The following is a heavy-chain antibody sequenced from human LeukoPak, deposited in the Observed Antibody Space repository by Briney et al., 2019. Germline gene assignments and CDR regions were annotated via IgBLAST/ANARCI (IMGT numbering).Heavy chain of an antibody. Sequence: GGSLRLSCAASGFTFSSYTINWVRQAPAQGLEWVSSISGGSTYTFYADSVMGRFTISRDNAKNSLYLHISSLRAENTAVYYCARVRDLYRDYWGQGILVTVSS. D-gene: IGHD5-12*01. CDR1: GFTFSSYT. V-gene: IGHV3-21*01. CDR3: ARVRDLYRDY. J-gene: IGHJ4*02. CDR2: ISGGSTYT.